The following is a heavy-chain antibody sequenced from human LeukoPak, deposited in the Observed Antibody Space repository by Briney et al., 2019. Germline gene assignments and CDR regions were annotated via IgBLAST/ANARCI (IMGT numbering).Heavy chain of an antibody. D-gene: IGHD3-22*01. J-gene: IGHJ4*02. CDR2: MYYSGTP. CDR1: GGSISSSSYS. Sequence: PSETLSLTCTVSGGSISSSSYSWGWIRQPPGKGLEWIGGMYYSGTPYSNPSLKSRVTISGDTSKNQFSLKLSSVTAADTAVYYCARDKGDFYDTSGYSYFDSWGQGTLVTVSS. CDR3: ARDKGDFYDTSGYSYFDS. V-gene: IGHV4-39*07.